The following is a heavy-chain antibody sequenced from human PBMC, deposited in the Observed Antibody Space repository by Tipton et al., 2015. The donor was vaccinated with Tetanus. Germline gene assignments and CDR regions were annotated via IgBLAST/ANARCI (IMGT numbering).Heavy chain of an antibody. J-gene: IGHJ5*02. V-gene: IGHV4-39*01. CDR1: GGSISDKKYY. CDR3: ARHLYGYWFDP. D-gene: IGHD2/OR15-2a*01. CDR2: IYFKGDT. Sequence: LRLSCTVSGGSISDKKYYWGWIRQVPGKGLEWIASIYFKGDTYYSPSLKSRLTIDVDTSQNRFSLKLTSVSIADTAVYYCARHLYGYWFDPWGPGALVTVSS.